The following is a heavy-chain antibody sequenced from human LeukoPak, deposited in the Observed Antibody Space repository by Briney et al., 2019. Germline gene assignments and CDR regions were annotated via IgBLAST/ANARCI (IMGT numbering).Heavy chain of an antibody. CDR2: INPKSGDS. J-gene: IGHJ6*03. D-gene: IGHD2-2*01. V-gene: IGHV1-2*02. CDR3: AKDGISTTWYDYYYYMDV. CDR1: GYTFTRYY. Sequence: ASVKVSCKASGYTFTRYYMHWVRQAPGQGLEWMGWINPKSGDSNYAQKFQGRVTLTSDTSISTAYMELNSLTSDDTAMYYCAKDGISTTWYDYYYYMDVWGQGTTVTVS.